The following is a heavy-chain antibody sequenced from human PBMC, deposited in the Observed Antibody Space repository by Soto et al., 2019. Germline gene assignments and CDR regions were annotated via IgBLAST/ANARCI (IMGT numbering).Heavy chain of an antibody. V-gene: IGHV4-31*03. Sequence: QVQLQESGPGLVKPSQTLSLTCTVSGGSISSGGYYWSWIRQHPGKGLEWIGYIYYSGSTYYNPSLKRRVTISVDTSKNQVSVKLSSVTAADTAVYYGASSMARPYYYYGMDVWGQGTTVTVSS. J-gene: IGHJ6*02. D-gene: IGHD3-10*01. CDR1: GGSISSGGYY. CDR2: IYYSGST. CDR3: ASSMARPYYYYGMDV.